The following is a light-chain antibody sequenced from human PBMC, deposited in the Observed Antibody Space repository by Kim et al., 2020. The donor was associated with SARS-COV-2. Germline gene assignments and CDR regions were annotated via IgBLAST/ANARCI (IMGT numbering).Light chain of an antibody. J-gene: IGLJ2*01. CDR1: KLGDKY. CDR3: QAWDSSTARVV. Sequence: SPGQTASITCSGDKLGDKYACWYQQKPGQSPVLVIYQDSKRPSGIPERFSGSNSGNTATLTISATQAMDEADYYCQAWDSSTARVVFGGGTQLTVL. V-gene: IGLV3-1*01. CDR2: QDS.